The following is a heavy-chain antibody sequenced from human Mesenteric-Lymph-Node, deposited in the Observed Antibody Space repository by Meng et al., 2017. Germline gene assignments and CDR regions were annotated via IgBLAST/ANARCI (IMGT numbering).Heavy chain of an antibody. CDR3: ARLGGRLYNWNRPEPYYYYGMDV. Sequence: SVKVSCKASGGSFRSFVINWVRQAPGQGLEWMGGIIPLFGTATYAQKFQGRVTVTADASTSTAYMELSSLRSEDTAVYYCARLGGRLYNWNRPEPYYYYGMDVWGQGTTVTVSS. V-gene: IGHV1-69*13. CDR2: IIPLFGTA. J-gene: IGHJ6*02. CDR1: GGSFRSFV. D-gene: IGHD1-20*01.